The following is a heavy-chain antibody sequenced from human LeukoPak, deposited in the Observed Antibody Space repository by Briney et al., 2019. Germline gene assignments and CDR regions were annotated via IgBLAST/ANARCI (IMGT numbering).Heavy chain of an antibody. CDR1: GGSFSGYY. CDR2: INHSGST. D-gene: IGHD3-22*01. J-gene: IGHJ4*02. Sequence: SETLSLTCAVYGGSFSGYYWSWIRQPPGKGLEWIGEINHSGSTNYNPSLKSRVTISVDTSKNQFSLKLSSVTAADTAVYYCARRDDSSGYYYGSWDYWGQGTLVTVSS. V-gene: IGHV4-34*01. CDR3: ARRDDSSGYYYGSWDY.